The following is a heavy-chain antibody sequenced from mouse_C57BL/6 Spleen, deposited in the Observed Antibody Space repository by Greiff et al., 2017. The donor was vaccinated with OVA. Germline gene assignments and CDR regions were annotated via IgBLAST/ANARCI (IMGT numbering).Heavy chain of an antibody. CDR3: TRDDYDEGFAY. D-gene: IGHD2-4*01. V-gene: IGHV1-15*01. CDR2: IDPETGGT. Sequence: QVHVKQSGAELVRPGASVTLSCKASGYTFTDYEMHWVKQTPVHGLEWIGAIDPETGGTAYNQKFKGKAILTADKSSSTAYMELRSLTSEDSAVYYCTRDDYDEGFAYWGQGTLVTVSA. J-gene: IGHJ3*01. CDR1: GYTFTDYE.